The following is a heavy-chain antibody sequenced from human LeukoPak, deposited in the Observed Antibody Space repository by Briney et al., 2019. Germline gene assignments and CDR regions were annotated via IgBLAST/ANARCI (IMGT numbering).Heavy chain of an antibody. D-gene: IGHD3-10*01. V-gene: IGHV1-2*02. CDR1: GYTFTGYY. Sequence: GVSVKVSCKASGYTFTGYYMHWVRQAPGQGLEWMGWINPNSGGTNYAQKFQGRVTMTRDTSISTAYMELSRLRSDDTAVYYCASELGLDYYGSGSYYPHWGQGTLVTVSS. CDR3: ASELGLDYYGSGSYYPH. CDR2: INPNSGGT. J-gene: IGHJ4*02.